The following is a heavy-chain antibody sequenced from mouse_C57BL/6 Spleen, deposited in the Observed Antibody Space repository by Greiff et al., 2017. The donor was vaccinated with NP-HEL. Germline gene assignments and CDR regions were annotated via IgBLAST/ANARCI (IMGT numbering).Heavy chain of an antibody. V-gene: IGHV1-55*01. CDR1: GYTFTSYW. CDR2: IYPGSGST. Sequence: QVQLQQPGAELVMPGASVKLSCKASGYTFTSYWITWVKQRPGQGLEWIGDIYPGSGSTNYNEKFKSKATLTVDTSSSTAYMQLSSLTSEDSAVYYCARSRTVVAHFDYWGQGTTLTVSS. D-gene: IGHD1-1*01. CDR3: ARSRTVVAHFDY. J-gene: IGHJ2*01.